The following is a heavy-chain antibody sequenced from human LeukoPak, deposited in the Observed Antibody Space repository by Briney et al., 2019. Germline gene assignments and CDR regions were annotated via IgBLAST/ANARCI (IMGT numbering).Heavy chain of an antibody. CDR3: ARGGEYSGYDSHLFDY. CDR1: GGTFSSYA. J-gene: IGHJ4*02. V-gene: IGHV1-69*04. CDR2: IIPILGIA. Sequence: SVKVSCKASGGTFSSYAISWVRQAPGQGLEWMGRIIPILGIASYAQKFQGRVTITADKSTSTAYMELSSLRSEDTAVYYCARGGEYSGYDSHLFDYWGQGTLVTVSS. D-gene: IGHD5-12*01.